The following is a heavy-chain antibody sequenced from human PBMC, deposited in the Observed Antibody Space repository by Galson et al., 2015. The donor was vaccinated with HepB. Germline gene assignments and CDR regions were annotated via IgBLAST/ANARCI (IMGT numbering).Heavy chain of an antibody. CDR2: MFSDRGNT. V-gene: IGHV1-2*02. J-gene: IGHJ5*02. CDR3: ARPIYGSGSLSCAP. Sequence: SLRVSCKASGYTFTDYSMHWVRQAPGQGLEWVSVMFSDRGNTLYAQTLKGRVTITRDASMKTPYLEMNRLRPEDTAVYYCARPIYGSGSLSCAPWGQGTLVTVSS. D-gene: IGHD3-10*01. CDR1: GYTFTDYS.